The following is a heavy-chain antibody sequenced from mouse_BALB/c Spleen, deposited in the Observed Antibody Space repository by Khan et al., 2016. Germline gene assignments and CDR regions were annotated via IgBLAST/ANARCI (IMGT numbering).Heavy chain of an antibody. J-gene: IGHJ3*01. CDR1: GYTFTNYG. V-gene: IGHV9-3-1*01. CDR3: ARGKYDGVAY. D-gene: IGHD2-14*01. CDR2: INTYTGEP. Sequence: QIQLVQSGPELKKPGETVKISCKASGYTFTNYGMNWVKQAPGKGLKWMGWINTYTGEPTYAADFKGRFAFSLETSASTASLQINNLKKEDTATYFCARGKYDGVAYWGQGTLVTVSA.